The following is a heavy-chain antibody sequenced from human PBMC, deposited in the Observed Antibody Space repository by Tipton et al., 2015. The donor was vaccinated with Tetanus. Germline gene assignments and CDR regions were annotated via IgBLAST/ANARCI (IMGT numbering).Heavy chain of an antibody. CDR3: ARSSVGAQFDY. J-gene: IGHJ4*02. CDR1: GGSISSYY. V-gene: IGHV4-59*01. D-gene: IGHD1-26*01. Sequence: TLSLTCTVSGGSISSYYWSWIRQPPGKGLEWIGYIYYSGSTNYNPSLKSRVTISVDTSKNQFSLKLSSVTAADTAVYYCARSSVGAQFDYWGQGTLVTVSS. CDR2: IYYSGST.